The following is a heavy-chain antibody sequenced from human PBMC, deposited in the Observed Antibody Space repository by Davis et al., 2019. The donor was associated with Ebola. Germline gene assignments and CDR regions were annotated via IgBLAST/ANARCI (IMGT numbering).Heavy chain of an antibody. CDR2: IRSKANSYAT. J-gene: IGHJ4*02. CDR1: GFTFSGSA. D-gene: IGHD3-10*01. V-gene: IGHV3-73*01. CDR3: AADILWFEGVPGY. Sequence: GGSLRLSCAASGFTFSGSAMHWVRQASGKGLEWVGRIRSKANSYATAYAASVKGRFTISRDDSKNTAYLQMNSLKTEDTAVYYCAADILWFEGVPGYWGQGTLVTVSS.